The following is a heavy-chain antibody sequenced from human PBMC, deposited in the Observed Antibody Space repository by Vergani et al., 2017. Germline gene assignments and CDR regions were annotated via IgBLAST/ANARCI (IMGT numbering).Heavy chain of an antibody. Sequence: EVQLVESGGGLIQPGGSLRLSCAASGFTVSSNYMSWVRQAPGKGLEWVSVIYSGGSTYYADSVKGRFTISGDNSKNTLYLQMNSLRAEDTAVYYCAKVSLLLSAGGGGSSPCFDYWGQGTLVTVSS. J-gene: IGHJ4*02. CDR3: AKVSLLLSAGGGGSSPCFDY. D-gene: IGHD6-6*01. V-gene: IGHV3-53*01. CDR2: IYSGGST. CDR1: GFTVSSNY.